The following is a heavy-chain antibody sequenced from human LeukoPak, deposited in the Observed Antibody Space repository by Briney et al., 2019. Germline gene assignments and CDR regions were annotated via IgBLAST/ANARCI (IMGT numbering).Heavy chain of an antibody. Sequence: GGSLRLSCAASGFTFSDYYMSWIRQAPGKGLEWVSYISSSGSTIYYAVSVKGRFTISRDNAKNSLYLQMNSLRAEDTAVYYCASPAITMVRGVGDYWGQGTPVTVSS. CDR3: ASPAITMVRGVGDY. D-gene: IGHD3-10*01. CDR2: ISSSGSTI. CDR1: GFTFSDYY. J-gene: IGHJ4*02. V-gene: IGHV3-11*01.